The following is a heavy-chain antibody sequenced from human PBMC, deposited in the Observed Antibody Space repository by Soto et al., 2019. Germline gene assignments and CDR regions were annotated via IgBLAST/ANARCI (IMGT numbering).Heavy chain of an antibody. CDR3: ARDRNTAFDY. J-gene: IGHJ4*02. CDR1: GFTLSSYS. CDR2: ISSSSSYI. Sequence: GGSLRLSCAASGFTLSSYSMNWVRQAPGKGLEWVSSISSSSSYIYYADSVKGRFTISRDNAKNSLYLQMNSLRAEDTAVYYCARDRNTAFDYWGQGTLVTVSS. D-gene: IGHD4-17*01. V-gene: IGHV3-21*01.